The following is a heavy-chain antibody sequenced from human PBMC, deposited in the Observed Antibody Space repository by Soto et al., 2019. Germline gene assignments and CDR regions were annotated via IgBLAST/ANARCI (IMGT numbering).Heavy chain of an antibody. CDR1: GGTFSSYA. Sequence: SVKVSCKPSGGTFSSYAIIWVRQAPGQGLEWMGGIIPIFCTEKYAQKFQGRVTITADESTSTAYMELNSLSSDDRAVDYCARGRIAAPLCGMDVWGQGTMVTVSS. J-gene: IGHJ6*02. CDR3: ARGRIAAPLCGMDV. V-gene: IGHV1-69*13. CDR2: IIPIFCTE. D-gene: IGHD6-6*01.